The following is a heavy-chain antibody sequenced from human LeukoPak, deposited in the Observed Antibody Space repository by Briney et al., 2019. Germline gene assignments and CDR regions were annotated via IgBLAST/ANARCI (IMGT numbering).Heavy chain of an antibody. J-gene: IGHJ6*02. Sequence: PGGSLRLSCAASGFTFSDYYMSWIRQAPGKGLEWVSYISSSGSTIYYADSVKGRFTISRDNDKNSLYLQMNSLRAEDTAVYYCARDQRPSYYDFWSGYAYYYGMDVWGQGTTVTVSS. V-gene: IGHV3-11*01. CDR1: GFTFSDYY. CDR2: ISSSGSTI. D-gene: IGHD3-3*01. CDR3: ARDQRPSYYDFWSGYAYYYGMDV.